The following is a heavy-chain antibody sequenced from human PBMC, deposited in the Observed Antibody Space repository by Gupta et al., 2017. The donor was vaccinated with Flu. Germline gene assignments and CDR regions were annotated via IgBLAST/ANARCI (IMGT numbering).Heavy chain of an antibody. CDR3: ARQPYGYDAFDI. V-gene: IGHV3-21*01. J-gene: IGHJ3*02. CDR2: ISRSSSYI. D-gene: IGHD4-17*01. Sequence: VRQAPGKGLEWVSAISRSSSYISYADSVRGRFTISRDNAKNSLFLQMNSLRGEDTAVYYCARQPYGYDAFDIWGQGTMVTVSS.